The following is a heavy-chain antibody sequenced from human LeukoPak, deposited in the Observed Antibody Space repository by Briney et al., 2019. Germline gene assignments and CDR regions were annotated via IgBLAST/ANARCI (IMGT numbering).Heavy chain of an antibody. V-gene: IGHV4-4*08. CDR1: GGSISSYY. CDR3: ARSYGSGSRFDY. J-gene: IGHJ4*02. CDR2: IYTSGST. Sequence: PSETLSLTCTVSGGSISSYYWSWIRQPPGKGLEWIGYIYTSGSTNYNPSLKSRVTMSVDTSKSQFSLKLSSVTAADTAVYYCARSYGSGSRFDYWGQGTLVTVSS. D-gene: IGHD3-10*01.